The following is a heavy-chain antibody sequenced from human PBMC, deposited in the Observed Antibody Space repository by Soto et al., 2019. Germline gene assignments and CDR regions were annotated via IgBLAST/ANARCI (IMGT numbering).Heavy chain of an antibody. J-gene: IGHJ4*02. CDR3: ARHPFYYDSSGYYY. Sequence: QVQLVQSGAEVKKPGASVKVSCKASGYTFTSYAMHWVRQAPGQRLEWMGWINAGNGNTKYSQKFQGRVTITRDTSASTAYMELSSLRSEDTAVYYCARHPFYYDSSGYYYWGQGTLVTVSS. CDR1: GYTFTSYA. V-gene: IGHV1-3*01. CDR2: INAGNGNT. D-gene: IGHD3-22*01.